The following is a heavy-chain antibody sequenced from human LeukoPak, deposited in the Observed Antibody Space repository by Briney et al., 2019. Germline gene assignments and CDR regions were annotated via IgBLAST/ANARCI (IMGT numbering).Heavy chain of an antibody. CDR3: ARGGDNYSFDY. J-gene: IGHJ4*02. CDR2: IYSGGST. Sequence: GGSLRLSCAASRFTFNSYAMSWVRQAPGKGLEWVSVIYSGGSTYYADSVKGRFTISRDNSKNTLYLQMNSLRAEDTAVYYCARGGDNYSFDYWGQGTLVTVSS. D-gene: IGHD1-1*01. CDR1: RFTFNSYA. V-gene: IGHV3-53*01.